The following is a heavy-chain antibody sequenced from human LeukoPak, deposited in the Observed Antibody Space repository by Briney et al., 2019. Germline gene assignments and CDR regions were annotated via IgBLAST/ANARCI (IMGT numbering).Heavy chain of an antibody. CDR1: GGSISSYY. D-gene: IGHD4-17*01. CDR3: ARLGTYGPNIYFDY. J-gene: IGHJ4*02. V-gene: IGHV4-59*08. CDR2: IYYSGST. Sequence: SETLSLTCTVSGGSISSYYWSWIRQPPGKGLEWIGYIYYSGSTNYNPSLKSRVTISVDTSKNQFSLKLSSVTAADTAVYYCARLGTYGPNIYFDYWGQGTLVTVSS.